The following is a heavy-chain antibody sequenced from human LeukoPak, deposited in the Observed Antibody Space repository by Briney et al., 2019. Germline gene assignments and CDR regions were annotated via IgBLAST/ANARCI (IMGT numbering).Heavy chain of an antibody. CDR2: INPNSGGT. CDR1: GYTFTGHY. CDR3: AREEGIAAAGPDY. Sequence: PMASVKVSCKASGYTFTGHYMHWVRQAPGQGLEWMGWINPNSGGTNYAQKFQGRVTMTRDTSISTAYMELSRLRSDDTAVYYCAREEGIAAAGPDYWGQGTLVTVSS. J-gene: IGHJ4*02. V-gene: IGHV1-2*02. D-gene: IGHD6-13*01.